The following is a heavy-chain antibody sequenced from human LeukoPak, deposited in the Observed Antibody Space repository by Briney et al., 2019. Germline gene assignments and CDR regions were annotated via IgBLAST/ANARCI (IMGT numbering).Heavy chain of an antibody. J-gene: IGHJ4*02. V-gene: IGHV1-2*02. CDR2: INPNSGGT. CDR1: GYTFTGYY. Sequence: ASVKVSCKASGYTFTGYYMHWVRPAPGQGLEWMGWINPNSGGTNYAQKFQGRVTMTRDTSISTAYMELSRLRSDDTAVYYCARERHNIAAAFRLVYWGQGTLVTVSS. D-gene: IGHD6-13*01. CDR3: ARERHNIAAAFRLVY.